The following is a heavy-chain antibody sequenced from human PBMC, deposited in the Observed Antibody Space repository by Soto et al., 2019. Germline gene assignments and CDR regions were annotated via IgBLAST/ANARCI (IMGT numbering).Heavy chain of an antibody. V-gene: IGHV5-10-1*01. J-gene: IGHJ6*02. CDR3: ASPRAAAGRGGTYYYYYGMDV. Sequence: GASLKISCKGSGYSFTSYWISWVRQMPGKGLEWMGRIDPSDSYTNYSPSFQGHVTISADKSISTSYLQWSSLKASDTAMYYCASPRAAAGRGGTYYYYYGMDVWGQGTTVTVSS. D-gene: IGHD6-13*01. CDR2: IDPSDSYT. CDR1: GYSFTSYW.